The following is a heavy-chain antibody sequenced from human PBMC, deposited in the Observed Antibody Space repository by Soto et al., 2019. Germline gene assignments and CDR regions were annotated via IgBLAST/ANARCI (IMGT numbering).Heavy chain of an antibody. J-gene: IGHJ6*02. V-gene: IGHV4-34*01. CDR1: GGSFSGYY. CDR2: INHSGST. CDR3: ARGLAVRGVIISRAGSGSGGYYGMDV. Sequence: SETLSLTCAVYGGSFSGYYWSWIRQPPGKGLEWIGEINHSGSTNYNPSLKSRVTISVDTSKNQFSLKLSSVTAADTAVYYCARGLAVRGVIISRAGSGSGGYYGMDVWGQGTTVTVSS. D-gene: IGHD3-10*01.